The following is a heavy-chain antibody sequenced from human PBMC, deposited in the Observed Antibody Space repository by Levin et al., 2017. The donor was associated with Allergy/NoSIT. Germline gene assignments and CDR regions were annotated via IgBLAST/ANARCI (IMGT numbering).Heavy chain of an antibody. CDR2: IYYSGST. Sequence: LRLSCTVSGGSISSGDYYWSWIRQPPGKGLEWIGYIYYSGSTYYNPSLKSRVTISVDTSKNQFSLKLSSVTAADTAVYYCARATSNDFWSGYHHYFDYWGQGTLVTVSS. CDR1: GGSISSGDYY. V-gene: IGHV4-30-4*01. CDR3: ARATSNDFWSGYHHYFDY. D-gene: IGHD3-3*01. J-gene: IGHJ4*02.